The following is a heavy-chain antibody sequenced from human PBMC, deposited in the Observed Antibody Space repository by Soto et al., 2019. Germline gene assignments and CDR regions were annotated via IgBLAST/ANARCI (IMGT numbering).Heavy chain of an antibody. D-gene: IGHD3-22*01. CDR1: GFTFSSYS. V-gene: IGHV3-21*01. J-gene: IGHJ5*02. Sequence: GGSLRLSCAASGFTFSSYSMNWVRQAPGKGLEWVSSISSSSSYIYYADSVKGRFTISRDNAKNSLYLQMNSLRAEDTAVYYCARDPYYYDSSGYYYPNWFDPWGQGTLVTVS. CDR3: ARDPYYYDSSGYYYPNWFDP. CDR2: ISSSSSYI.